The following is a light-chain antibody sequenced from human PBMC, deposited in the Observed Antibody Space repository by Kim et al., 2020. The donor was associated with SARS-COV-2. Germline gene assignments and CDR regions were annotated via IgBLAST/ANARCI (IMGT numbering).Light chain of an antibody. CDR2: GAS. CDR3: QQYASSPIT. Sequence: EIVLTQSPGTLSLSPGERATLSCRASQSVGRDYLAWYQQKPGQAPRLLIYGASRLATGTPDRFSGSGSGADFTLTISRLEPEDFAVYYCQQYASSPITFGQGTRLEIK. J-gene: IGKJ5*01. CDR1: QSVGRDY. V-gene: IGKV3-20*01.